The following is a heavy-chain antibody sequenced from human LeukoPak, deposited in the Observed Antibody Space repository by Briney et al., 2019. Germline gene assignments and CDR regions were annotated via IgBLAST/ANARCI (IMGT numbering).Heavy chain of an antibody. Sequence: SETLSLTCAVYGGSFSGYYWSWIRQPPGKGLEWIGEINHSGSTNYNPSLKSRVTISVDTSKNQFSLKLSSVTAADTAVYYCARGYYDILTGSPTTPNVPFDYWGQGTLVTVSS. CDR2: INHSGST. CDR1: GGSFSGYY. D-gene: IGHD3-9*01. CDR3: ARGYYDILTGSPTTPNVPFDY. J-gene: IGHJ4*02. V-gene: IGHV4-34*01.